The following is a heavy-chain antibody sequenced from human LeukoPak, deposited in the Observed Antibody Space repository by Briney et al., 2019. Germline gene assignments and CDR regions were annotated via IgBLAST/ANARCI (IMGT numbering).Heavy chain of an antibody. J-gene: IGHJ4*02. CDR1: GYTFTDYY. Sequence: ASVKVSCKASGYTFTDYYMHWVRQAPGQGFEWMGWINPNDGDTNHAQKFQGRVTMTRDTSISTAHMEVSRLRSDDTAVYYCARANFLYCSSSTCLFDYWGQETLVTVSS. CDR3: ARANFLYCSSSTCLFDY. V-gene: IGHV1-2*02. D-gene: IGHD2-2*01. CDR2: INPNDGDT.